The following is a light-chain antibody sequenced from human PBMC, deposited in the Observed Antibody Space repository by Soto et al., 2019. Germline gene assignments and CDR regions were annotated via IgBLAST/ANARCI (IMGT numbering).Light chain of an antibody. J-gene: IGKJ5*01. CDR1: HNIFSS. Sequence: DIQITQSPSTLSGCVGDRVTITFRVGHNIFSSLNWYQQKPGKAPKLLIYAASSLQSGVPSRFSGSGSGTDFTLTITSLQPEDFATYYCQQSYNSPPITFGQGTRLEIK. CDR3: QQSYNSPPIT. V-gene: IGKV1-39*01. CDR2: AAS.